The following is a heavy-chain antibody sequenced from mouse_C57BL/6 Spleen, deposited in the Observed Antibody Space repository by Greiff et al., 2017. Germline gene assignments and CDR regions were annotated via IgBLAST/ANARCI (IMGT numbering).Heavy chain of an antibody. J-gene: IGHJ1*03. D-gene: IGHD1-1*01. Sequence: ASGYTFTSYWMHWVKQRPGQGLEWIGNINPSNGGTNYNEKFKSKATLTVDKSSSTAYMQLSSPTSEDSAVYYCAYGSSYWYFDVWGTGTTVTVSS. V-gene: IGHV1-53*01. CDR3: AYGSSYWYFDV. CDR2: INPSNGGT. CDR1: GYTFTSYW.